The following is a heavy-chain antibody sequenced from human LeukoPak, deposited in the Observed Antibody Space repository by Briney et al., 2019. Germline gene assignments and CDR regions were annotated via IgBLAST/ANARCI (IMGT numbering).Heavy chain of an antibody. CDR3: ARDKPPGDAFDI. V-gene: IGHV4-59*01. D-gene: IGHD1-14*01. CDR2: IYYSGST. J-gene: IGHJ3*02. CDR1: GGSISSYY. Sequence: SETLSLTCTVSGGSISSYYWSWIRQPPGKGLEWIGYIYYSGSTNYNPSLKSRVTISVDTSKNQFSLKLSSVTAADMAVYYCARDKPPGDAFDIWGQGTMVTVSS.